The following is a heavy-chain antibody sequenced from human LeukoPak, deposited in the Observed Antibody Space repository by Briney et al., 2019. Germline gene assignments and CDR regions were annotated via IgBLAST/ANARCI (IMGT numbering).Heavy chain of an antibody. Sequence: GGSLTLSCSASGLTVSDNYMSWVRQAPGKGLEWVSVIFPDGRTYHSDSLKGRFTISRDKSKNTVFLQIHSLRADDTALYHCARTNPVYGDFDYWGQGVLVTVSS. J-gene: IGHJ4*02. CDR3: ARTNPVYGDFDY. CDR2: IFPDGRT. CDR1: GLTVSDNY. D-gene: IGHD4-17*01. V-gene: IGHV3-53*01.